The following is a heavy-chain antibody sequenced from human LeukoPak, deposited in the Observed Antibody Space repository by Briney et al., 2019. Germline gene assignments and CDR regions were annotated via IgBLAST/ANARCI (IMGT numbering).Heavy chain of an antibody. Sequence: ASVKVSCKASGYTSTGYYMHWVRQAPGQGLEWMGRINPNSGGTNYAQKFQGRVTMTRDTSISTAYMELSRLRSDDTAVYYCAREISSGWYAPFDYWGQGTLVTVSS. J-gene: IGHJ4*02. CDR1: GYTSTGYY. V-gene: IGHV1-2*06. CDR3: AREISSGWYAPFDY. D-gene: IGHD6-19*01. CDR2: INPNSGGT.